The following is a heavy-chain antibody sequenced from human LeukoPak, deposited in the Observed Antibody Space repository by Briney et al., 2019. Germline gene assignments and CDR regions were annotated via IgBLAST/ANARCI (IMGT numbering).Heavy chain of an antibody. D-gene: IGHD2-2*01. CDR3: ARVVPAAFYFDY. CDR2: IFHSGST. J-gene: IGHJ4*02. V-gene: IGHV4-39*07. Sequence: SETLSLTCTVSGDSIFSTTYYWGWIRQPPGKGLEWIGSIFHSGSTYYNPSLKSRVTISVDTSKNQLSLRLRSVTAADTAVYYCARVVPAAFYFDYWGQGTLVTVSS. CDR1: GDSIFSTTYY.